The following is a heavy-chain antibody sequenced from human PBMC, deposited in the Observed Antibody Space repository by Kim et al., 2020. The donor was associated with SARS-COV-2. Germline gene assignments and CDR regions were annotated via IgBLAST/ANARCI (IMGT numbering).Heavy chain of an antibody. CDR2: ISAYNGNT. J-gene: IGHJ6*02. CDR3: AREGGAYYDFWSGPRTRNLESYYYYYYGMDV. CDR1: GYTFTSYG. V-gene: IGHV1-18*01. D-gene: IGHD3-3*01. Sequence: ASVKVSCKASGYTFTSYGISWVRQAPGQGLEWMGWISAYNGNTNYAQKLQGRVTMTTDTSTSTAYMELRSLRSDDTAVYYCAREGGAYYDFWSGPRTRNLESYYYYYYGMDVWGQGTTVTVSS.